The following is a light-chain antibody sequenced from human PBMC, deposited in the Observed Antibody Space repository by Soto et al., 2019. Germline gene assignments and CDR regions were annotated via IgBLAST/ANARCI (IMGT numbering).Light chain of an antibody. V-gene: IGKV1-5*03. J-gene: IGKJ1*01. CDR1: ASISSW. Sequence: DIKMTQSPSTLSASVGDRVTITCRASASISSWLAWYQQQPGKAPKLLIYKSSILENGVPSRFSGGGSGTEFTLTISSLQPDDFATYYCQQYGAFGQGTKVDIK. CDR2: KSS. CDR3: QQYGA.